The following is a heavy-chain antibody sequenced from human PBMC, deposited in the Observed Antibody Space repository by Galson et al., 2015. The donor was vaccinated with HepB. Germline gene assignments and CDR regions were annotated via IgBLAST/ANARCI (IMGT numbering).Heavy chain of an antibody. D-gene: IGHD3-3*01. V-gene: IGHV3-48*02. CDR1: GFTFSSYS. J-gene: IGHJ6*02. CDR2: ISSSSSTI. Sequence: SLRLSCAASGFTFSSYSMNWVRQAPGKGLEWVPYISSSSSTIYYADSVKGRFTISRDNAKNSLYLQMNSLRDEDTAVYYCARGTLTIFGVVTPRHYYGMDVWGQGTTVTVSS. CDR3: ARGTLTIFGVVTPRHYYGMDV.